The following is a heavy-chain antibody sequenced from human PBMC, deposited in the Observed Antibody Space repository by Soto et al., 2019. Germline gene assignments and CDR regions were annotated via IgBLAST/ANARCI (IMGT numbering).Heavy chain of an antibody. J-gene: IGHJ3*01. V-gene: IGHV6-1*01. Sequence: SQTLSLTCAISGDSVSSNNAAWNWIRQSPSRGLEWMGRTYYRSKWRNDYAESVRSRISINPDTSKNQFSLQLNSVTPEDSAVYYCAKQAAQQWSAFDVWGQGTMVTVSS. D-gene: IGHD6-19*01. CDR1: GDSVSSNNAA. CDR2: TYYRSKWRN. CDR3: AKQAAQQWSAFDV.